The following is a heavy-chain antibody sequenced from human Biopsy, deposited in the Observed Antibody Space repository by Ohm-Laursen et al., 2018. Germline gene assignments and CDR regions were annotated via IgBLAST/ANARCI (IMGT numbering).Heavy chain of an antibody. CDR2: ISYTGYT. D-gene: IGHD4-23*01. V-gene: IGHV4-59*11. Sequence: TLSLTCTVSGGSFTGHYWSWIRQPPGKGLEWIGHISYTGYTSYKSSLKSRVTISSGTSRKHFSLRLTSLAAADTAVYYCARGSNEYGGLYFPHWGQGTLVTVSS. CDR3: ARGSNEYGGLYFPH. J-gene: IGHJ1*01. CDR1: GGSFTGHY.